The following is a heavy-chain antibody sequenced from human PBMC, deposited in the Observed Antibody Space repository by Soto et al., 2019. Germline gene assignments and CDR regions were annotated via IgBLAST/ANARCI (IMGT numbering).Heavy chain of an antibody. CDR2: IRPVDSDT. J-gene: IGHJ6*02. D-gene: IGHD2-2*01. CDR3: ARHVPGGAHYFGLDV. Sequence: PGESLKISCKGSGYSFGSFWIGWVRQIPGRGLEWMGIIRPVDSDTRYSPSFQGQVTISADKSANTAYLQWNSLGASDTAIYYCARHVPGGAHYFGLDVWGPGTTVTVSS. V-gene: IGHV5-51*01. CDR1: GYSFGSFW.